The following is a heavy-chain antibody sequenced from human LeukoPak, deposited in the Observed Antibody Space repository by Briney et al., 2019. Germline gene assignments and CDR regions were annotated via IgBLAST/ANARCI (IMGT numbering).Heavy chain of an antibody. Sequence: ASVKVSCKVSGYTLTELSMHWVRQAPGKGLEWMGGFDPEDGETIYAQKFQGRVTMTEDTSTDTAYMELSSLRSEDTAVYYCATGGMVQGVITPVYMDVWGKGTTVTVSS. CDR1: GYTLTELS. CDR3: ATGGMVQGVITPVYMDV. CDR2: FDPEDGET. J-gene: IGHJ6*03. V-gene: IGHV1-24*01. D-gene: IGHD3-10*01.